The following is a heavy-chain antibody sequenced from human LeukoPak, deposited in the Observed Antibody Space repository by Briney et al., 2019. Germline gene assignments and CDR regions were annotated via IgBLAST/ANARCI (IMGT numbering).Heavy chain of an antibody. D-gene: IGHD1-1*01. J-gene: IGHJ4*02. CDR3: ARGTEYYFDY. CDR2: INPNSGGT. CDR1: GYTFTGYY. V-gene: IGHV1-2*06. Sequence: ASVKASCKASGYTFTGYYMHWVRQAPGQGLEWMGRINPNSGGTNYAQKFQGRVTMTRDTSISTAYTDLTRLRSDDTAVYYCARGTEYYFDYWGQGTLVTVSS.